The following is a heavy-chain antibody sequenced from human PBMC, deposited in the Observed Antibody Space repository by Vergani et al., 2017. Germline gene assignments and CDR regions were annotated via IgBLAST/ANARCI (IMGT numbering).Heavy chain of an antibody. CDR2: IYPGDSDT. Sequence: EVQLVPSGAEVKKPGASLKISCTGSGYSFTSYWIGWVRQLPGKGLGWMGIIYPGDSDTRYSPSFQGQAAISADKSISTAYLQWSSLKASDTAMYYCARLWYYYDSSGYNAFDIWGQGTMVTVSS. J-gene: IGHJ3*02. V-gene: IGHV5-51*01. D-gene: IGHD3-22*01. CDR1: GYSFTSYW. CDR3: ARLWYYYDSSGYNAFDI.